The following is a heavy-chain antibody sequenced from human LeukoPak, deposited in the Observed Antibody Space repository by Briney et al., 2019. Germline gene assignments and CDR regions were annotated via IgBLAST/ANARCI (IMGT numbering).Heavy chain of an antibody. CDR1: GFTFSTYS. D-gene: IGHD3-10*01. Sequence: EGSLRLPCAASGFTFSTYSMNWVRQAPGKGLEWVSYISSSSSTIYYADSVKGRFTISRDNAKNTLDLQMNSLRAEDTAVYYCARDYGSRGSSSYPFDNWSQGTLVTVS. CDR2: ISSSSSTI. J-gene: IGHJ4*02. CDR3: ARDYGSRGSSSYPFDN. V-gene: IGHV3-48*01.